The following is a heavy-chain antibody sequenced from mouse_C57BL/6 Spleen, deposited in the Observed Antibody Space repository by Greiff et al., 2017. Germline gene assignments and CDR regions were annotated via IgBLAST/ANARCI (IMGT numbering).Heavy chain of an antibody. CDR1: GYTFTSYW. J-gene: IGHJ2*01. CDR2: IDPSDSYT. CDR3: ARRGSSYFDF. D-gene: IGHD1-1*01. V-gene: IGHV1-59*01. Sequence: QVQLQQPGAELVRPGPSVKLSCTASGYTFTSYWMHWVKQRPGQGLEWIGVIDPSDSYTNYNQQFKGKATLTVDTSSSPAYMQLSSLTSEDSAVYYCARRGSSYFDFWGQGTTLTVSS.